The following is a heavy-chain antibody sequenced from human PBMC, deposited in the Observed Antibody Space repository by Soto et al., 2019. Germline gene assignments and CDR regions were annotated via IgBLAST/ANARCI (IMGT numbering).Heavy chain of an antibody. CDR1: GYTFTSYY. J-gene: IGHJ4*02. V-gene: IGHV1-46*01. CDR2: INPSGGST. Sequence: QVQLVQSGAEVKKPGASVKVSCKASGYTFTSYYMHWVRQAPGQGLEWMGIINPSGGSTSYAQKFQCRVTMTRDTSTSTVYMELSSLRSEDTAVYYCARDGVVVAATSLGYFDYWGQGTLVTVSS. CDR3: ARDGVVVAATSLGYFDY. D-gene: IGHD2-15*01.